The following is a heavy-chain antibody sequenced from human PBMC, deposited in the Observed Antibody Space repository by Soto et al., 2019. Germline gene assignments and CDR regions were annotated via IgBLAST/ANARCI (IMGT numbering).Heavy chain of an antibody. J-gene: IGHJ4*02. V-gene: IGHV3-48*01. CDR3: ARHTYYYDRSGPPAY. CDR1: GFNYSTYR. CDR2: ISSISSTI. D-gene: IGHD3-22*01. Sequence: GSLTLSCAASGFNYSTYRMNWARQGPGKGLEWVSYISSISSTIFYTDSVKGRFTVSRDNAKNSLYLQMNSLRAEDTAVFYCARHTYYYDRSGPPAYWGQGTLVTVSS.